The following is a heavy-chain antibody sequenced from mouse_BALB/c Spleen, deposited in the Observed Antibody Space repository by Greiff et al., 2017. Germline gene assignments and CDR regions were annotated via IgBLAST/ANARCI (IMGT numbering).Heavy chain of an antibody. CDR3: ARDNYGFAY. J-gene: IGHJ3*01. V-gene: IGHV7-3*02. CDR1: GFTFTDYY. Sequence: EVMLVESGGGLVQPGGSLRLSCATSGFTFTDYYMSWVRQPPGKALEWLGFIRNKANGYTTEYSASVKGRFTISRDNSQSILYLQMNTLRAEDSATYYCARDNYGFAYWGQGTLVTVSA. CDR2: IRNKANGYTT. D-gene: IGHD1-1*01.